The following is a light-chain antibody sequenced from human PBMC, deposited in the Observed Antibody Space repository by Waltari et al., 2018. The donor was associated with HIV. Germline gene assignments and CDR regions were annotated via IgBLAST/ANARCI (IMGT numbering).Light chain of an antibody. CDR3: QQYNSYSA. Sequence: DIQMTQSPSTLSASVGDRVTITCRASQSISSWLAWYQQKPGTAPKLLIYKASSLESGVPSRFTGNGSWTEFTLTISSLQPDDFATYFCQQYNSYSAFGQGTKVEIK. CDR1: QSISSW. CDR2: KAS. V-gene: IGKV1-5*03. J-gene: IGKJ1*01.